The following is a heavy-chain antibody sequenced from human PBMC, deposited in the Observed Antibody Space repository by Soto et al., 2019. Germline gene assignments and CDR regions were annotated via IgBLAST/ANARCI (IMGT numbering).Heavy chain of an antibody. Sequence: SETLSLTCTVSGGSISSGGYYWSWIRQHPGKGLEWIGYIYYSGSTYYNPSLKSRVTISVDTSKNQFSLKLSSVTAADTAVYYCARGARYYDSATNWFDPWGQGTLVTVSS. D-gene: IGHD3-22*01. CDR2: IYYSGST. CDR3: ARGARYYDSATNWFDP. V-gene: IGHV4-31*03. CDR1: GGSISSGGYY. J-gene: IGHJ5*02.